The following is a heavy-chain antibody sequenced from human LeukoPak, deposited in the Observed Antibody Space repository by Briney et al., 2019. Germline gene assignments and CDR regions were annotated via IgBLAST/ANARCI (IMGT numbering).Heavy chain of an antibody. CDR2: INTDGSST. CDR3: AKLRDFFDSSGQFDY. CDR1: GFTFSRYW. V-gene: IGHV3-74*01. Sequence: PGGSLRLSCAVSGFTFSRYWMHWVRQPPGKGLVWVSRINTDGSSTNYADSVKGRFTISRDNSKNTLYLQMNSLRAEDTAIYYCAKLRDFFDSSGQFDYWGQGTLVTVSS. J-gene: IGHJ4*02. D-gene: IGHD3-22*01.